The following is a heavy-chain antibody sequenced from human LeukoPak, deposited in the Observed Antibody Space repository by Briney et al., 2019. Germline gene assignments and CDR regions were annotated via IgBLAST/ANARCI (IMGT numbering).Heavy chain of an antibody. CDR2: VRYDGSNK. V-gene: IGHV3-30*02. D-gene: IGHD5-18*01. Sequence: GGSLRLSCAASGFTFSSYGMHWVRQAPGKGLEWVAFVRYDGSNKYYADSVKGRFTISRDNSKNTLYLQMNSLRAEDTAVYYCAKEGDTAMPIGGEDYWGQGTLVTVSS. J-gene: IGHJ4*02. CDR3: AKEGDTAMPIGGEDY. CDR1: GFTFSSYG.